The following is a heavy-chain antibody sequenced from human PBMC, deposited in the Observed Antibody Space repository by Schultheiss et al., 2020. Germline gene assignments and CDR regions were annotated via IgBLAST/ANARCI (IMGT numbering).Heavy chain of an antibody. CDR3: ARGVDYGDYRFDY. CDR1: GGSISSYS. D-gene: IGHD4-17*01. Sequence: SQTLSLTCTVSGGSISSYSWSWIRQPPGKGLEWIGYIYHSGSTYYNPSLKSRVTISVDRSKNQFSLKLSSVTAADTAVYYCARGVDYGDYRFDYWGQGTLVTVSS. J-gene: IGHJ4*02. V-gene: IGHV4-30-2*01. CDR2: IYHSGST.